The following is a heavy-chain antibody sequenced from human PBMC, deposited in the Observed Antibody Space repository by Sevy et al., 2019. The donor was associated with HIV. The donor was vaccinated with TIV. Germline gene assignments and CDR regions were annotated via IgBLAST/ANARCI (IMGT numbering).Heavy chain of an antibody. CDR3: ARADSSSSEDRFYYYGLDV. V-gene: IGHV3-7*01. J-gene: IGHJ6*02. Sequence: GGSLRLSCAASGFTFSRYWMTWVRQAPGKGLEWVANIKQDGSEKYSVDSVKGRFTISRDNAKNSLYLHMHSLRAEDTAVYFCARADSSSSEDRFYYYGLDVWRQGTTVTVSS. D-gene: IGHD6-6*01. CDR1: GFTFSRYW. CDR2: IKQDGSEK.